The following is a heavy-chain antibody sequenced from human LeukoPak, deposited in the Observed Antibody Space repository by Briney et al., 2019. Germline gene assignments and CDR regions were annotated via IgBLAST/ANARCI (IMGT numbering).Heavy chain of an antibody. J-gene: IGHJ4*02. Sequence: PGESLKISCKGSGYSFTSYWIGWVRQMPGKGLEWMGTIYPGDSDTRYSPSFQGQVTISADKFRTTAYLQWSGLGAADTAMYYCARLLGGTYYYFDFWGQGTLVTVPS. CDR3: ARLLGGTYYYFDF. CDR2: IYPGDSDT. CDR1: GYSFTSYW. D-gene: IGHD1-7*01. V-gene: IGHV5-51*01.